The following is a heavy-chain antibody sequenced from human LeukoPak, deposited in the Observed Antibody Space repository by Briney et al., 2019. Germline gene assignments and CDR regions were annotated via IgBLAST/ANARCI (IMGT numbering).Heavy chain of an antibody. Sequence: GGSLRLSCAASGFTFSDHYMDWVRQAPGKGLEWVGRTRNKATSYTTEYAASVKGGFTISRDDSKNSLYLQMNSLKTEDTAVYYCARTRRGIVVEGPDYWGQGTLVTVSS. CDR3: ARTRRGIVVEGPDY. CDR2: TRNKATSYTT. CDR1: GFTFSDHY. D-gene: IGHD3-22*01. V-gene: IGHV3-72*01. J-gene: IGHJ4*02.